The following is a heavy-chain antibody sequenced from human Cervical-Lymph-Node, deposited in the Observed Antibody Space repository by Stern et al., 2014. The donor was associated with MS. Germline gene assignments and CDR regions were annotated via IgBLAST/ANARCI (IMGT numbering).Heavy chain of an antibody. CDR1: GFTFSNYG. CDR2: MWFDGSKY. J-gene: IGHJ4*02. Sequence: VQLVESGGGVVQPGRSLRLSGVASGFTFSNYGMHWVRQAPGKGLEWVAVMWFDGSKYYNGDSVKCRLTSSRDNSKNTLYLQMNSLRAEDTAVYYCARDRTGGYYLDYWGQGTLVTVSS. V-gene: IGHV3-33*01. CDR3: ARDRTGGYYLDY.